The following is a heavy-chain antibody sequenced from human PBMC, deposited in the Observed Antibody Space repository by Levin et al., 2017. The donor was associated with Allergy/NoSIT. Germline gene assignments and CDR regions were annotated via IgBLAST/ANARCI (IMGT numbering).Heavy chain of an antibody. CDR2: INPSGGST. CDR3: ALALDLPKGYGDYSEGGDGMDV. J-gene: IGHJ6*02. V-gene: IGHV1-46*01. D-gene: IGHD4-17*01. CDR1: GYTFTSYY. Sequence: GESLKISCKASGYTFTSYYMHWVRQAPGQGLEWMGIINPSGGSTSYAQKFQGRVTMTRDTSTSTVYMELSSLRSEDTAVYYCALALDLPKGYGDYSEGGDGMDVWGQGTTVTVSS.